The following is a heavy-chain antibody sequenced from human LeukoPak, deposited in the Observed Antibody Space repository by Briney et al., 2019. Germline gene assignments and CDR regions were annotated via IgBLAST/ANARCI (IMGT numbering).Heavy chain of an antibody. V-gene: IGHV3-23*01. CDR1: GFTFSSYV. D-gene: IGHD6-6*01. Sequence: GGSLRLSCAASGFTFSSYVMIWVPQAPGKALEGVSALSGSGGSTYYAASVTGRFTISRDNSKNTLYLQMNRLRAEDTAVYYCAKFLDSSSLGGFDYWGQGTLVTVSS. CDR3: AKFLDSSSLGGFDY. J-gene: IGHJ4*02. CDR2: LSGSGGST.